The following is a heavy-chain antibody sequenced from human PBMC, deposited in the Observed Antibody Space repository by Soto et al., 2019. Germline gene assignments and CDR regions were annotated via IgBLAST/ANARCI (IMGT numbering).Heavy chain of an antibody. V-gene: IGHV4-59*01. CDR2: IYYSGST. CDR3: ARRYGASFDY. J-gene: IGHJ4*02. D-gene: IGHD4-17*01. Sequence: QVQLQESGPGLLKPSETLSHTCTVSGGSISSYYWSWMRQPPGKGLEWIGYIYYSGSTNYNPSLKSRVTISVDTSKNQFSLKLSSVTAADTAVYYCARRYGASFDYWGQGTLVTVSS. CDR1: GGSISSYY.